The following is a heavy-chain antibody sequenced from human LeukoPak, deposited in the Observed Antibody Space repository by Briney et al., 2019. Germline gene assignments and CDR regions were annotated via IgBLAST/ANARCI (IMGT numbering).Heavy chain of an antibody. CDR2: INPNSGGT. CDR1: GYTFTGYY. CDR3: ARTIRTYSSSRSLDY. D-gene: IGHD6-13*01. V-gene: IGHV1-2*02. J-gene: IGHJ4*02. Sequence: ASVKVSCKASGYTFTGYYMHWVRQAPGQGLEWMGWINPNSGGTNYAQKFQGRVTMTRDTSISTAYMELSRLRSDDTAVYYCARTIRTYSSSRSLDYWGQGTLVTVS.